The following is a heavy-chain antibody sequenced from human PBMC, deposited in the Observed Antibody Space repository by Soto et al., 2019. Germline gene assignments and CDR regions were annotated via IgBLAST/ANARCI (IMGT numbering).Heavy chain of an antibody. CDR3: ARGGITAVRNYYFDH. V-gene: IGHV4-4*02. J-gene: IGHJ4*02. CDR2: IHHSGPT. D-gene: IGHD1-20*01. CDR1: GDSISSSEW. Sequence: QVQLQESGPGLVKPSGTLSLNCKVSGDSISSSEWWSWVRQPPGKGLEWIAEIHHSGPTNYNPSLQSRVTMTVDKSTKQISLRLSTVTAADTAVYYCARGGITAVRNYYFDHWGQGTLVTVSS.